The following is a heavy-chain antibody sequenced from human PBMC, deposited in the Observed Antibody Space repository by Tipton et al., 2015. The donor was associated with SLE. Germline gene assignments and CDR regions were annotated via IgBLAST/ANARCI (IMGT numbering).Heavy chain of an antibody. J-gene: IGHJ4*02. Sequence: TLSLTCTVSGGSISSYYWSWIRQPPGKGLEWIGYIYTSGSTNYNPSLKSRVTISVDTSKNQFSLKLSSVTAADTAVYYCARGPRSRSYFDYWGQGTLVTVSS. V-gene: IGHV4-4*09. CDR3: ARGPRSRSYFDY. CDR1: GGSISSYY. CDR2: IYTSGST.